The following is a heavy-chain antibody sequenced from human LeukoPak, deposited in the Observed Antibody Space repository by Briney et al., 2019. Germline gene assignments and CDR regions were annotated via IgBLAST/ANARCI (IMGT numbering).Heavy chain of an antibody. J-gene: IGHJ4*02. Sequence: GGSLRLSCAASGFAFSSYGMSWVRQAPGKGLEWVSALTASGETTYYADSVKGRFTISRDNSKNTLFLQMNSLRAEDTAVYYCAANGESTDWHWNYWGQGTLVTVSS. CDR3: AANGESTDWHWNY. D-gene: IGHD3-9*01. V-gene: IGHV3-23*01. CDR1: GFAFSSYG. CDR2: LTASGETT.